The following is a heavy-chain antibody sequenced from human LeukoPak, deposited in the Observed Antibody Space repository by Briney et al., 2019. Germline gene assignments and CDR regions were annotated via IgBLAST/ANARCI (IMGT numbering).Heavy chain of an antibody. CDR2: LSDTGDST. CDR1: RFTLSNHP. J-gene: IGHJ4*02. Sequence: PGGSLRLSCAASRFTLSNHPMYWVRQAPGKGLEWVSSLSDTGDSTHYADSVKGRFTISRDSARSALYLQMNSLRAEDTAVYYCAKGDCSSGSCYFDYWGQGSQVTVSS. CDR3: AKGDCSSGSCYFDY. V-gene: IGHV3-23*01. D-gene: IGHD2-15*01.